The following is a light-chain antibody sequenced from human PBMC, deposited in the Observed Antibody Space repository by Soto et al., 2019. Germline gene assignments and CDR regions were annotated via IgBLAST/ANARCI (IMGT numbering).Light chain of an antibody. CDR3: SSYTSSSTRV. J-gene: IGLJ3*02. V-gene: IGLV1-40*01. CDR2: GNT. CDR1: RSNIGAGYD. Sequence: QSVLTQPPSVSGAPGQRVTISCTGSRSNIGAGYDVHWYQQLPGTAPKLLIDGNTNRPSGIPDRFSGSKSGTSASLAITGLQAEDEADYYCSSYTSSSTRVFGGGTKLTVL.